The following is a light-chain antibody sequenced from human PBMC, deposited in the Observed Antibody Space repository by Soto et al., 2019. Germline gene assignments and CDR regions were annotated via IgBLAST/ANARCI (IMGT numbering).Light chain of an antibody. V-gene: IGLV1-40*01. Sequence: QSVLTQPPSVSGAPGQRVTISCTGSSSNIGAGYDVHWYQHLPGTAPKLLIFVNNNRPSGVPDRFSGSKSGTSASLAITGLQAEDEADYCCQSYDTSLNWVFGGGTKVTVL. CDR1: SSNIGAGYD. CDR3: QSYDTSLNWV. J-gene: IGLJ3*02. CDR2: VNN.